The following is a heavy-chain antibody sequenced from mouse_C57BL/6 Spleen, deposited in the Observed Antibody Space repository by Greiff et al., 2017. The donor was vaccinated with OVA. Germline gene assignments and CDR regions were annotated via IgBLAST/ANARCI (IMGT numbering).Heavy chain of an antibody. Sequence: QVQLQQPGAELVRPGSSVKLSCKASGYTFTSYWMHWVKQRPIQGLEWIGNIDPSDSETHYNQKFKDKATLTVDKSSSTAYMQLSSLTSEDSAVYYCARALYYSNYDYAMDYWGQGTSVTVSS. CDR2: IDPSDSET. V-gene: IGHV1-52*01. CDR3: ARALYYSNYDYAMDY. CDR1: GYTFTSYW. D-gene: IGHD2-5*01. J-gene: IGHJ4*01.